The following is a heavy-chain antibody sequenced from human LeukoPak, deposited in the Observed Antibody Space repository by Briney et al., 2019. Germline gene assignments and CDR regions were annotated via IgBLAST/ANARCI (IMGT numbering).Heavy chain of an antibody. J-gene: IGHJ4*02. CDR3: AAASSHRIAAGGEY. V-gene: IGHV3-49*03. CDR2: IRSKIYGGTT. CDR1: GFTFDNYA. D-gene: IGHD6-13*01. Sequence: GGSLRLSCTASGFTFDNYAMSWFRQAPGKGLEWVGFIRSKIYGGTTEYAASVKGRFTISRDNAKKTLYLQMNSLRAEDTAVYYCAAASSHRIAAGGEYWGQGTLVTVSS.